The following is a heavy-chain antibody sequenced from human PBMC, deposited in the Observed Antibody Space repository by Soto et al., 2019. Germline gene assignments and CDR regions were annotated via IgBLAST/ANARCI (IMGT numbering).Heavy chain of an antibody. Sequence: QVQLVESGGGVVQAGRSLRLSCAASGFSFPRFGMHWVRQAPGKGLEWVALVTYEGSQMYYADAVKGRFTISRDNGDNTLSLQMDNLRTEDTATYVCAKGRGEMNCANYYGLDVWGQGTTVTVSS. CDR2: VTYEGSQM. CDR1: GFSFPRFG. J-gene: IGHJ6*02. CDR3: AKGRGEMNCANYYGLDV. V-gene: IGHV3-30*18. D-gene: IGHD1-1*01.